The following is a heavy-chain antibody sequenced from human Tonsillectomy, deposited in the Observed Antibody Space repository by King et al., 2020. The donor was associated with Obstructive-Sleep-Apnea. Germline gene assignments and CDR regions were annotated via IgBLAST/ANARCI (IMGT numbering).Heavy chain of an antibody. V-gene: IGHV1-2*02. D-gene: IGHD3-22*01. CDR3: ARDFSYYDNNGTISI. CDR2: IHPNSGVK. Sequence: QLVQSGAEVRKPGASVKVSCKASGYTFTGYYMHLVRQAPGQGLEWMGWIHPNSGVKNYAQQFQGRVTLTSDTSISAVYMERSSLRSDDTAMFYCARDFSYYDNNGTISIWGQGTLVTVSS. J-gene: IGHJ4*02. CDR1: GYTFTGYY.